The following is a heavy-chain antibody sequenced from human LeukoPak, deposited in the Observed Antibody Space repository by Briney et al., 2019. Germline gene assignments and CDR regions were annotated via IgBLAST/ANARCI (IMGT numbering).Heavy chain of an antibody. CDR1: GYSISSGYY. CDR2: IYHSGST. J-gene: IGHJ5*02. D-gene: IGHD3-10*01. V-gene: IGHV4-38-2*01. Sequence: SETLSLTCAVSGYSISSGYYWGRIRQPPGKGLEWIGSIYHSGSTYYNPSLKSRVTISVDTSKNQFSLKLSSVTAADTAVYYCARAMVRGIWFDPWGQGTLVTVSS. CDR3: ARAMVRGIWFDP.